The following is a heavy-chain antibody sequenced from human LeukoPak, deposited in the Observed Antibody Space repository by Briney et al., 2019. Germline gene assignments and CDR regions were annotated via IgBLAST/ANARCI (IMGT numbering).Heavy chain of an antibody. J-gene: IGHJ4*02. CDR1: GGSISSSNW. CDR2: IYHSGST. CDR3: AREGWDYGSGSYYLADY. V-gene: IGHV4-4*02. Sequence: PSETLSLTCAVSGGSISSSNWWSWVRQPPGKGLEWIGEIYHSGSTNYNPSLKSRVTISVDTSKNQFSLKLSSVTAADTAVYYCAREGWDYGSGSYYLADYWGQGTLVTVSS. D-gene: IGHD3-10*01.